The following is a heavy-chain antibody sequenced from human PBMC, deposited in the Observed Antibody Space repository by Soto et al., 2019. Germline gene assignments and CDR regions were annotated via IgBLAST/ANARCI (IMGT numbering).Heavy chain of an antibody. CDR1: GVTFRSYG. Sequence: PGGSQRLSCTASGVTFRSYGMHWVRQAPGKGLEWVAVISYDGSNKYYADSVKGRFTISRDNSKNTLYLQMNSLRAEDTAVYYCAKSGYYDFWSGYLRGLDYYYGMDVWGQGTTVTVSS. V-gene: IGHV3-30*18. D-gene: IGHD3-3*01. J-gene: IGHJ6*02. CDR2: ISYDGSNK. CDR3: AKSGYYDFWSGYLRGLDYYYGMDV.